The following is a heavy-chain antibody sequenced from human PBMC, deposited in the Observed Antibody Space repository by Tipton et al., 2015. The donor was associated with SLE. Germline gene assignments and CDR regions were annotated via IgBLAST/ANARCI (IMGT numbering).Heavy chain of an antibody. V-gene: IGHV4-39*01. CDR1: GGSISSSSYY. D-gene: IGHD6-13*01. CDR2: IYYSGST. CDR3: ARVMWAAAAATWWFDP. Sequence: TLSLTCTVSGGSISSSSYYWGWIRQPPGKGLEWIGRIYYSGSTYYNPSLKSRVTISVDTSKNQFSLKLSSVTAADTAVYYCARVMWAAAAATWWFDPWGQGTLVTVSS. J-gene: IGHJ5*02.